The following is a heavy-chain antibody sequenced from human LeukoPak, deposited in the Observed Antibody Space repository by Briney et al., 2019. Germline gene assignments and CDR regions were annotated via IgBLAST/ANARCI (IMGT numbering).Heavy chain of an antibody. J-gene: IGHJ3*02. V-gene: IGHV3-30*18. CDR2: ISYDGSNK. CDR1: GFTFSSYG. D-gene: IGHD3-3*01. Sequence: PGRSLRLSCAASGFTFSSYGMHWVRQAPGKGLEWVAVISYDGSNKYYADSVKGRFTISRDNSKNTLYLRMNSLRAEDTAVYYCAKDKTSDFWSGYYRPSDSFDIWGQGTMVTVSS. CDR3: AKDKTSDFWSGYYRPSDSFDI.